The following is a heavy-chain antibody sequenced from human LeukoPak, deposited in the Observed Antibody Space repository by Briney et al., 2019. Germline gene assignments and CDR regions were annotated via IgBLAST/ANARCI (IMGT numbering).Heavy chain of an antibody. CDR1: VGTFSSYA. CDR3: ARTIRFGVVIGWFDP. D-gene: IGHD3-3*01. J-gene: IGHJ5*02. V-gene: IGHV1-69*05. Sequence: SVKVSCKASVGTFSSYAISWVRQAPGQRREWMGGIIPIFGTANYAQNFQGRVTIPTDESTSTDYMKLSSLRSEDTAVYYGARTIRFGVVIGWFDPWGQGTLVTVSS. CDR2: IIPIFGTA.